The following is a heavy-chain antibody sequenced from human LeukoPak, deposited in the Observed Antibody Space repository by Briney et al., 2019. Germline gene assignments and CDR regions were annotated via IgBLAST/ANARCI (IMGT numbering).Heavy chain of an antibody. V-gene: IGHV4-34*01. CDR2: INHSGST. CDR3: ARSYYDSSGLLPDAFDI. J-gene: IGHJ3*02. Sequence: SETLSLTCAVYGGSFSGYYWSWIRQPPGKGLEWIGEINHSGSTNYNPSLKSRVTISVDTSKNQFSLKLSSVTAADTAVYYCARSYYDSSGLLPDAFDIWGQGTMVTVSS. CDR1: GGSFSGYY. D-gene: IGHD3-22*01.